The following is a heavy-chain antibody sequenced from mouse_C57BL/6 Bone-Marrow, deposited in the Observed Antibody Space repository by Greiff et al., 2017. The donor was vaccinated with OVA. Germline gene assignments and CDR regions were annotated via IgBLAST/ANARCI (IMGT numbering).Heavy chain of an antibody. CDR2: ISNGGGST. CDR3: ARHNGP. CDR1: GFTFSDYY. J-gene: IGHJ4*01. Sequence: EVKLMESGGGLVQPGGSLKLSCAASGFTFSDYYMYWVRQTPEKRLEWVAYISNGGGSTYYPDTVKGRFTISRDNAKNTLYLQMSRLKSEDTAMYYCARHNGPWGQGTSVTVSS. V-gene: IGHV5-12*01.